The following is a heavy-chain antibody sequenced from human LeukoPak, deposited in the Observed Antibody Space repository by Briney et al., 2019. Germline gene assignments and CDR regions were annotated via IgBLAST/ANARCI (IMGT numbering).Heavy chain of an antibody. CDR2: IYSGGST. J-gene: IGHJ1*01. CDR3: TGDVYQH. D-gene: IGHD1-14*01. V-gene: IGHV3-53*01. Sequence: GGSLRLSCAASGLTVNSKYMSWVRQAPGKGLEWVSIIYSGGSTNYADSVKGRFTISRDKSKNTVYLQMNSLRAEDTAVYYCTGDVYQHWGQGTLVTVSS. CDR1: GLTVNSKY.